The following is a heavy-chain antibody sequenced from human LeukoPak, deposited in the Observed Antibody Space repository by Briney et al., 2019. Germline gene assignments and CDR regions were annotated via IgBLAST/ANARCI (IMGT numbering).Heavy chain of an antibody. CDR3: ARRVDHYGMDV. CDR1: GFTFSSYE. J-gene: IGHJ6*02. V-gene: IGHV3-48*03. CDR2: ISSSGSTI. Sequence: GGSLRLSCAASGFTFSSYEMNWVRQAPGKGLEWVSYISSSGSTIYHADSVKGRFTISRDNAKNSLYLQMNSLRAEDTAVYYCARRVDHYGMDVWGQGTTVTVSS.